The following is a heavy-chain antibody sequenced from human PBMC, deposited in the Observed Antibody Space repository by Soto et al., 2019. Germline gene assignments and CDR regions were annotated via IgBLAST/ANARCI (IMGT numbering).Heavy chain of an antibody. J-gene: IGHJ4*02. CDR2: IDTLSSTM. Sequence: EVELVESGGGLGQPGGSLRLSCAASGFTFSSSSMNWVRQAPGKGLEWVSFIDTLSSTMYYADSVRGRFTISRDNAKNSLYLQMNSLRADDTAIYYCTGGGVSSGPGYWGQGTLVTVSS. CDR1: GFTFSSSS. D-gene: IGHD3-22*01. CDR3: TGGGVSSGPGY. V-gene: IGHV3-48*01.